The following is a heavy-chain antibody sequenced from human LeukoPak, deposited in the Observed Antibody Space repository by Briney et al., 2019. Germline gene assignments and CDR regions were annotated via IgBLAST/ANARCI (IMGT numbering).Heavy chain of an antibody. CDR2: INHSGST. V-gene: IGHV4-34*01. CDR1: GGSFSVYY. D-gene: IGHD3-9*01. CDR3: ARGPYYDILTGYTGFDY. J-gene: IGHJ4*02. Sequence: SETLSLTCAVYGGSFSVYYWSWIRQPPGKGLEWIGEINHSGSTNYNPSLKSRVTISVDTSKNQFSLKLSSVTAADTAVYYCARGPYYDILTGYTGFDYWGQGTLVTVSS.